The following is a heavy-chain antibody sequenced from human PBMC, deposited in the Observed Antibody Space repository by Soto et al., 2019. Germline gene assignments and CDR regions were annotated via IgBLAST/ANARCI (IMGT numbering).Heavy chain of an antibody. J-gene: IGHJ6*02. CDR1: GFTFSSYG. CDR2: IWYDGSNK. CDR3: AREVVRGVIIYYYYGMDV. D-gene: IGHD3-10*01. V-gene: IGHV3-33*01. Sequence: PGGSLRLSCAASGFTFSSYGMHWVRQAPGKGLEWVAVIWYDGSNKYYADSVKGRFTISRDNSKNTLYLQMNSLRAEDMVVYYCAREVVRGVIIYYYYGMDVWGQGTTVTVS.